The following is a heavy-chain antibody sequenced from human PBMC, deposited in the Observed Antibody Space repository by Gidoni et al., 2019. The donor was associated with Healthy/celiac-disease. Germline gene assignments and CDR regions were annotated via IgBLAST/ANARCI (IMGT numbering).Heavy chain of an antibody. V-gene: IGHV3-21*01. CDR2: ISSSSSYI. CDR3: ARDYGGGDSDAFDI. Sequence: EVQLVESGGGLVKRGGSQRLSCAASGFTFCSYSMNWVRQAPGKGVELVSSISSSSSYIYYADSGMGRFTISRDNAKNSLYLQMNSLRAEDTAVYYCARDYGGGDSDAFDIWGQGTMVTVSS. D-gene: IGHD2-21*02. J-gene: IGHJ3*02. CDR1: GFTFCSYS.